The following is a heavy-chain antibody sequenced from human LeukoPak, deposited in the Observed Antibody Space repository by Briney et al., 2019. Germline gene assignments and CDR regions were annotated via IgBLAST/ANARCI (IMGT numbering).Heavy chain of an antibody. J-gene: IGHJ4*02. CDR2: IHYSGST. Sequence: PSETLSLTCTVSRGTISSYYWNWIRQPPGKGLEWIGYIHYSGSTKYNPSLKSRVTISVDTSKNQFSLKLSSVTAADTAVYYCARWLSSGWAFDYWGQGTLVTVSS. D-gene: IGHD6-19*01. CDR3: ARWLSSGWAFDY. CDR1: RGTISSYY. V-gene: IGHV4-59*08.